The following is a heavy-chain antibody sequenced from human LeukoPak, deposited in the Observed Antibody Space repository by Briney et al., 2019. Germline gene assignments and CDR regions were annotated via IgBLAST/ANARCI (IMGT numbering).Heavy chain of an antibody. CDR1: GGSISSSSYY. Sequence: SETLSLTCTVSGGSISSSSYYWGWIRQPPGKGLEWIGSIYYSGSTYYNPSLKSRVTISVDTSKNQFSLKLSSVTAADTAVYYCAVVTSHPRYFDHWGQGTLITVSS. CDR2: IYYSGST. J-gene: IGHJ4*02. CDR3: AVVTSHPRYFDH. V-gene: IGHV4-39*07. D-gene: IGHD2-21*02.